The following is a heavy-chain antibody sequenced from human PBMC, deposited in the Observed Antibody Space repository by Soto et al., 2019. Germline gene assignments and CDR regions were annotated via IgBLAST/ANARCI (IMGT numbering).Heavy chain of an antibody. V-gene: IGHV1-69*02. CDR3: ARSYSYGSHYYYYGMDV. D-gene: IGHD5-18*01. CDR1: GGTFSSYT. CDR2: IIPILGIA. Sequence: SVKVSCKASGGTFSSYTISWVRQAPGQGLEWMGRIIPILGIANYAQKFQGRVTITADKSTSTAYMELSSLRSEDTAVYYCARSYSYGSHYYYYGMDVWGQGTTVTVAS. J-gene: IGHJ6*02.